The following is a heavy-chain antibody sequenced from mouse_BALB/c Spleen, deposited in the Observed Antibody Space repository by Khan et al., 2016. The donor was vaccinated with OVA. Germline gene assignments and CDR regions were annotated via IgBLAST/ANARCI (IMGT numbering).Heavy chain of an antibody. CDR2: INTETGEP. CDR1: GYTFTDYS. CDR3: AGRGHWYFDV. D-gene: IGHD3-3*01. Sequence: QIQLVQSGPELKKPGETVKISCKASGYTFTDYSMNWVKQAPGKGLKWMGWINTETGEPTYADDFKGRFAFSLETSASTAYLQINNLKNEDTATYVCAGRGHWYFDVWGAGTTVTVSS. J-gene: IGHJ1*01. V-gene: IGHV9-2-1*01.